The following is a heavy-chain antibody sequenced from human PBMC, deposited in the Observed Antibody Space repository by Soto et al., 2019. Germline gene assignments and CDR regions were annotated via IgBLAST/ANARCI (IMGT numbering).Heavy chain of an antibody. J-gene: IGHJ4*02. CDR2: ISGSGGST. D-gene: IGHD3-22*01. Sequence: EVQLLESGGGLVQPGGSLRLSCAASGFTFSSYAMSWVRQAPGKGLEWVSAISGSGGSTYYADSVKGRFTISRDNSKNTLYLQMNSLRAADTAVYYCARGLFYYDCSAYMGYWGQGTLVTVSS. V-gene: IGHV3-23*01. CDR1: GFTFSSYA. CDR3: ARGLFYYDCSAYMGY.